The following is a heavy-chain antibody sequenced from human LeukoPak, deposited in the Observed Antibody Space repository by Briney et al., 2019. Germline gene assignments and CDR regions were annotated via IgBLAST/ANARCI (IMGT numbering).Heavy chain of an antibody. CDR3: ARDCSSTSCYAGGYYYMDV. D-gene: IGHD2-2*01. Sequence: GGSLRLSCAASGFTFSSYWMSWVRQAPGKGLEWVANINQEGSEKYYVDSVKGRFTISRDNAKNSLYLQMNSLRAEDTAVYYCARDCSSTSCYAGGYYYMDVWGKGTTVTVSS. CDR2: INQEGSEK. J-gene: IGHJ6*03. V-gene: IGHV3-7*04. CDR1: GFTFSSYW.